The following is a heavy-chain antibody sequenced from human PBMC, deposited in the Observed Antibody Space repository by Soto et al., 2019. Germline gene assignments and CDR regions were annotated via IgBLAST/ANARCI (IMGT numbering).Heavy chain of an antibody. CDR1: GFTFSGYW. V-gene: IGHV3-7*05. Sequence: EVQLVESGGGLVQPGGSLRLSCAASGFTFSGYWMSWVRQAPGKGLEWVANIKQDGSEQFYVDSVKGRFTISRDNAKNSLYLQVNSLRAEDTAVYYCAREAVWGQGTMVTVSS. CDR2: IKQDGSEQ. CDR3: AREAV. J-gene: IGHJ6*02.